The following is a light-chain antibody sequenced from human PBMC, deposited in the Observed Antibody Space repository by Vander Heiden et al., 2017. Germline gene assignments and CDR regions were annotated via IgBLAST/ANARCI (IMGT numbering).Light chain of an antibody. CDR1: SSNLGSNT. V-gene: IGLV1-44*01. J-gene: IGLJ3*02. CDR2: NNN. CDR3: AAWDDSLNGWV. Sequence: QSLLTQPPSASATPGQTVPISCSGSSSNLGSNTVNWYQQLPGTAPKLLIYNNNQRPSGVPDRFSGSKSGTSASLAISGLQSEDEADYYCAAWDDSLNGWVFGGGTKLTVL.